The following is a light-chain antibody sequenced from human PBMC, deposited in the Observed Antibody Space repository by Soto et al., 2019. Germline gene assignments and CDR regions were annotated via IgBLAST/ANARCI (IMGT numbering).Light chain of an antibody. V-gene: IGLV2-14*01. CDR3: SSYTSDNRDYV. CDR2: EVS. J-gene: IGLJ1*01. CDR1: SSDVGAYTS. Sequence: QCALTQPASVSGSPGQSITISCTGTSSDVGAYTSVSWYQQHPGKAPKLIIYEVSNRPPGVSTRFSGSKSASTASLTISGLQAEDEAHYYCSSYTSDNRDYVFGTGTKLTVL.